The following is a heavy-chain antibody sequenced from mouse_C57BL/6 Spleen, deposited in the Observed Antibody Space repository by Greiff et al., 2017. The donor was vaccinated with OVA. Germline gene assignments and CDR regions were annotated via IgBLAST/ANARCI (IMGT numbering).Heavy chain of an antibody. CDR2: INPNNGGT. CDR1: GYTFTDYY. D-gene: IGHD2-1*01. CDR3: AKGNYGNSEDY. Sequence: EVKVVESGPELVKPGASVKISCKASGYTFTDYYMNWVKQSHGKSLEWIGDINPNNGGTSYNQKFKGKATLTVDKSSSTAYMELRSLTSEDSAVYYCAKGNYGNSEDYWGQGTTLTVSS. J-gene: IGHJ2*01. V-gene: IGHV1-26*01.